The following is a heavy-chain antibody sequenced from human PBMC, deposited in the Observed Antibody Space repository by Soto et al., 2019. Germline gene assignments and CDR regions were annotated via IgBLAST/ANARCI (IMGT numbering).Heavy chain of an antibody. CDR2: ISSSSSTI. V-gene: IGHV3-48*01. CDR3: ARTRTTVTNPRNDAFDI. Sequence: EVQLVESGGGLVQPGGSLRLSCAASGFTFSSYSMNWVRQAPGKGLEWVSYISSSSSTIYYADSVKGRFTISRDNAKNSLYLQMNSLRAEDTAVYYCARTRTTVTNPRNDAFDIWGQGTMVTVSS. J-gene: IGHJ3*02. D-gene: IGHD4-17*01. CDR1: GFTFSSYS.